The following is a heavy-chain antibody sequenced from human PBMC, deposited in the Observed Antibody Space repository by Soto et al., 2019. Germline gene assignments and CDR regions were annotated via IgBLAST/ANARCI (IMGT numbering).Heavy chain of an antibody. V-gene: IGHV3-11*05. Sequence: QVQLVESGGGLVKPGGSLRLSCAASGFTFSDYYMSWIRQAPGKGLEWVSYISSSSSYTNYAASVKGRFTISRDNAKNSLYLQMNSLRAEDTAVYYCARALVVVPAASDAFDIWGQGTTVTVSS. CDR1: GFTFSDYY. J-gene: IGHJ3*02. D-gene: IGHD2-2*01. CDR3: ARALVVVPAASDAFDI. CDR2: ISSSSSYT.